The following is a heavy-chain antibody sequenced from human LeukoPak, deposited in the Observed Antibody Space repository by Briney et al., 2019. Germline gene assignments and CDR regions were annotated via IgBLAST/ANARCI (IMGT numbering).Heavy chain of an antibody. CDR3: ARCRGPMIVVYYFDY. CDR2: INHSGST. D-gene: IGHD3-22*01. J-gene: IGHJ4*02. CDR1: GGSFSGYY. V-gene: IGHV4-34*01. Sequence: PSETLSLTCAVYGGSFSGYYWSWIRQPPGKGLEWIGEINHSGSTNYNPSLKSRVTISVDTSKNQFSLKLSSVTAADTAVYYCARCRGPMIVVYYFDYWGQGTLVTVSS.